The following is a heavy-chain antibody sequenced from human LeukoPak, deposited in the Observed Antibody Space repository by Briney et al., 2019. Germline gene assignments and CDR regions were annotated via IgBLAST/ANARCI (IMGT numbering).Heavy chain of an antibody. CDR1: GFPFGDYA. V-gene: IGHV3-43*02. J-gene: IGHJ4*02. Sequence: PGGSLRLSCATSGFPFGDYAFHWVRQVPGKGLEWVCSISRDGGTTSYGESVRGRFTISRDNNKNSLFLYMNSLRSEDSALYFCAKEFSGSYENWCQGALVTVSS. D-gene: IGHD3-10*01. CDR3: AKEFSGSYEN. CDR2: ISRDGGTT.